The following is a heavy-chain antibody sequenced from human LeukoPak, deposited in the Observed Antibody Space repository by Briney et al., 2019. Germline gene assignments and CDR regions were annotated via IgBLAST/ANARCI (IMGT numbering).Heavy chain of an antibody. J-gene: IGHJ4*02. CDR3: ARDLPRIAVAGTGDY. D-gene: IGHD6-19*01. CDR1: GYTFTSYG. CDR2: ISAYNGNT. Sequence: ASVKVSCKACGYTFTSYGISWVRQAPGQGLEWMGWISAYNGNTNYAQKLQGRVTMTTDTSTSTAYMELRSLRSDDTAVYYCARDLPRIAVAGTGDYWGQGTLVTVSS. V-gene: IGHV1-18*01.